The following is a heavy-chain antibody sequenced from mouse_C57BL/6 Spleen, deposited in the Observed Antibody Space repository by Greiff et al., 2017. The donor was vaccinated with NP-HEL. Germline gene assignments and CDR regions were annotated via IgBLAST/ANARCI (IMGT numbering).Heavy chain of an antibody. CDR1: GYTFTSYW. J-gene: IGHJ2*01. V-gene: IGHV1-69*01. Sequence: VQLQQPGAELVMPGASVKLSCKASGYTFTSYWMHWVQQRPGQGLEWIGVIDPSDSYSNYNQKFKGKSTLTVDKSTSTAYVQLNSVTSEDSAVYYCARYGSSLDYWGHGTTLTVSS. CDR2: IDPSDSYS. CDR3: ARYGSSLDY. D-gene: IGHD1-1*01.